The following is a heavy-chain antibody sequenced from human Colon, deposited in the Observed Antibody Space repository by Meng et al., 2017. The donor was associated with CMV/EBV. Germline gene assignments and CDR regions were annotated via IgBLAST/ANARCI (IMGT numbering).Heavy chain of an antibody. V-gene: IGHV4-39*01. CDR2: INYSGST. Sequence: GSLRLSCTVSGVSISSSHHYWGWIRQPPGKGLEWIGSINYSGSTYYNLALRSRVTMSVDTAKNQVSLDLSSVTAADTATYYCARPTPEGGRHWYFGLGG. D-gene: IGHD1-14*01. CDR3: ARPTPEGGRHWYFGL. J-gene: IGHJ2*01. CDR1: GVSISSSHHY.